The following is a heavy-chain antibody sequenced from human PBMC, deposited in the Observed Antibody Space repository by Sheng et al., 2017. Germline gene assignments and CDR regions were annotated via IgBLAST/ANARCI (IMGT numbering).Heavy chain of an antibody. CDR3: ARHKFITMVRGVITTYNWFDP. CDR1: GGSFSGYY. J-gene: IGHJ5*02. CDR2: INHSGST. D-gene: IGHD3-10*01. Sequence: QVQLQQWGAGLLKPSETLSLTCAVYGGSFSGYYWSWIRQPPGKGLEWIGEINHSGSTNYNPSLKSRVTISVDTSKNQFSLKLSSVTAADTAVYYCARHKFITMVRGVITTYNWFDPWGQGTLVTVSS. V-gene: IGHV4-34*01.